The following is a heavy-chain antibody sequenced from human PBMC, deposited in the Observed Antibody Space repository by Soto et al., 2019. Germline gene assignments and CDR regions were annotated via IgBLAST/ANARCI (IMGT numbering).Heavy chain of an antibody. V-gene: IGHV1-58*01. J-gene: IGHJ6*02. D-gene: IGHD4-4*01. CDR2: IDVGSANA. CDR3: ARAAPTVTWGFYYYGMDV. CDR1: GFTFSSSA. Sequence: SVKVSCKTSGFTFSSSAVHWVRQARGHRLQWIGWIDVGSANANYAQMLQERVTISRDMSTSTAYMELSSLRPEDTAVYYCARAAPTVTWGFYYYGMDVWGQGTTVTVSS.